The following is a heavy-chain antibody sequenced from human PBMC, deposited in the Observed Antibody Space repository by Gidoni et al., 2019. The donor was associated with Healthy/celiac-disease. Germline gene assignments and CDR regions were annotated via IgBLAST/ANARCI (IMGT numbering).Heavy chain of an antibody. J-gene: IGHJ3*02. V-gene: IGHV3-33*01. CDR1: GFTFSSYG. Sequence: QVQLVESGGGVVQPGRSLRLSCAASGFTFSSYGMHWVRQAPGKGLEWVAVIWYDGINKYYADSVKGRFTISRDNSKNTLYLQMNSLRAEDTAVYYCARRRDYGDYSDAFDIWGQGTMVTVSS. CDR3: ARRRDYGDYSDAFDI. D-gene: IGHD4-17*01. CDR2: IWYDGINK.